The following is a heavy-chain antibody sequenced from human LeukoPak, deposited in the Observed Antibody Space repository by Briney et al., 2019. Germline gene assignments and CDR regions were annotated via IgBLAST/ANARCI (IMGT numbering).Heavy chain of an antibody. D-gene: IGHD1-7*01. J-gene: IGHJ4*02. CDR2: IYYSGST. Sequence: SETLSLTCTVSGGSISSYYWSWIRQPPGKGLEWIGSIYYSGSTYYNPSLKSRVTISVDTSKNQFSLKLSSVTAADTAVYYCARLGTGTTGGYFDYWGQGTLVTVSS. V-gene: IGHV4-59*04. CDR1: GGSISSYY. CDR3: ARLGTGTTGGYFDY.